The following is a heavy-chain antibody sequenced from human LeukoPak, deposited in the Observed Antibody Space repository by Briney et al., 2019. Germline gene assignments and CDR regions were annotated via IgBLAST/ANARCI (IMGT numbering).Heavy chain of an antibody. CDR3: ARKEVSPAEYFQH. CDR1: GFTFSSYA. V-gene: IGHV3-23*01. Sequence: PGGSLRLSCAASGFTFSSYAMSWVRQAPGKGLEWVSAISGSGGSTYYADSVKGRFTISRDSSKNTLYLQMNSLRAEDTAVYYCARKEVSPAEYFQHWGQGTLVTVSS. D-gene: IGHD3-22*01. CDR2: ISGSGGST. J-gene: IGHJ1*01.